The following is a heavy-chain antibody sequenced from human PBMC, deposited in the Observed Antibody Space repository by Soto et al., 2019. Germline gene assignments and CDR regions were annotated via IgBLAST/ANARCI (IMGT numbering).Heavy chain of an antibody. CDR3: ARDNQYSYGFELASGMDV. J-gene: IGHJ6*02. V-gene: IGHV1-46*01. D-gene: IGHD5-18*01. Sequence: ASVKVSCEASGYTFTSYYMLWVRHAPGEGPEWMGIINPSGGSRSYAQKYQGRVTMTRDTSTSTVSTELSSMRYEDTAVYKCARDNQYSYGFELASGMDVWGQGTTVTVSS. CDR1: GYTFTSYY. CDR2: INPSGGSR.